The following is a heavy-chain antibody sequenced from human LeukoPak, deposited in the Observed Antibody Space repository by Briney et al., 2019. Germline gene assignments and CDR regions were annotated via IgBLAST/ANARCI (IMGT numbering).Heavy chain of an antibody. CDR1: GYTFTSYG. CDR3: ASSFRQGIAAAGTPFDY. D-gene: IGHD6-13*01. J-gene: IGHJ4*02. CDR2: ISAYNGNT. V-gene: IGHV1-18*01. Sequence: GASVKVSCKASGYTFTSYGISWVRQAPGQGLEWMGWISAYNGNTNYAQKLQGRVTMTTDTSTSTAYMELRSLRSDDTAVYYCASSFRQGIAAAGTPFDYWGQGTLVTVSS.